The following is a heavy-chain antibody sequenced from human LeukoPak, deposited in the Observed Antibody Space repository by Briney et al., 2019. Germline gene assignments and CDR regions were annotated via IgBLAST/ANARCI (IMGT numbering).Heavy chain of an antibody. V-gene: IGHV4-34*01. J-gene: IGHJ6*04. CDR2: INHSGST. Sequence: SETLSLTCAVSGGSFSGYYWRWIRQPPGKGLEWIGEINHSGSTNYNPSLKSRATISVDTSKKQFSLKLSSVTAADTAVYYCARVLYSNIPRMDVWGKGTTVTVSS. CDR3: ARVLYSNIPRMDV. CDR1: GGSFSGYY. D-gene: IGHD4-11*01.